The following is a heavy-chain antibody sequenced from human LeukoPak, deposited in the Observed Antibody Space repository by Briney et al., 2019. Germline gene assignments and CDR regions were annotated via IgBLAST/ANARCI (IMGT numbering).Heavy chain of an antibody. V-gene: IGHV3-48*02. Sequence: GGSLRLSCAASGFTFSSYSMNWVRQAPGKGLEWVSYISSSSSTIYYADSVKGRFTISRDNAKNSLYLQMNSLRDEDTTVYYSGSDTAHYDILPGFYYYYGMDVWGQGTTVTVSS. D-gene: IGHD3-9*01. J-gene: IGHJ6*02. CDR1: GFTFSSYS. CDR2: ISSSSSTI. CDR3: GSDTAHYDILPGFYYYYGMDV.